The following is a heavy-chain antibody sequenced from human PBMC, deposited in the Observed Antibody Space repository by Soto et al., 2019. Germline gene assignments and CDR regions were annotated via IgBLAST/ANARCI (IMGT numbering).Heavy chain of an antibody. CDR3: ARTPYGDYAGDWFDP. CDR2: INHSGST. Sequence: QVQLQQWGAGLLKPSETLSLTCAVYGGSFSGYYWSWIRQPPGKGLEWIGEINHSGSTNYNPSLKSRVTLSVDPSKNQFSLKLSSVTAADTAVYYCARTPYGDYAGDWFDPWGQGTLVTVSS. D-gene: IGHD4-17*01. CDR1: GGSFSGYY. V-gene: IGHV4-34*01. J-gene: IGHJ5*02.